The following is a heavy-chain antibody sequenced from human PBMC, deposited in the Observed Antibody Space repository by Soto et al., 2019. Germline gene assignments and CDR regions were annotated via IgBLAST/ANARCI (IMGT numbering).Heavy chain of an antibody. CDR1: GFTFGDYG. CDR2: IRSKSYGKTT. Sequence: HPGGSLRLSCSTSGFTFGDYGMTWFRQAPGKGLEWVGLIRSKSYGKTTEYAASATDRFTISRDDSKRIAYLQMNSLKADDTAVYYCTRERWDYGDPQWYFDLWGRGTLVTVSS. CDR3: TRERWDYGDPQWYFDL. V-gene: IGHV3-49*03. J-gene: IGHJ2*01. D-gene: IGHD4-17*01.